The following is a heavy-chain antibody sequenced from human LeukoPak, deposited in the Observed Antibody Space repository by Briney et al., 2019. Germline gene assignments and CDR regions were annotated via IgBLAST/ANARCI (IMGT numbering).Heavy chain of an antibody. Sequence: GGSLRLSCAASGFIFTNYFMSWVRQAPGKGLEWVASIKHDGSEKYYVDSVRGRFTISRDSTMNSLYLQMSSLRAEDTAVYYCATDRGWRTSGYYLYYFEYWGQGTLVTYSS. V-gene: IGHV3-7*01. CDR2: IKHDGSEK. CDR1: GFIFTNYF. J-gene: IGHJ4*02. D-gene: IGHD3-3*01. CDR3: ATDRGWRTSGYYLYYFEY.